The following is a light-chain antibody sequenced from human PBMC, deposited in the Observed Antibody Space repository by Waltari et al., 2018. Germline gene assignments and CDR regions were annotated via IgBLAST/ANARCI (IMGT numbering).Light chain of an antibody. CDR1: SSNIGSNH. CDR3: AVWDDSLRGVV. CDR2: RNN. J-gene: IGLJ2*01. Sequence: QSVLPQPPSASGPPGQRVTSSCSGSSSNIGSNHVYWYQQLPEPAPKLLIYRNNQRPAGVPDRLSGSKSSTSASLAISGLRSEEEADYYCAVWDDSLRGVVFGGGTKLTVL. V-gene: IGLV1-47*01.